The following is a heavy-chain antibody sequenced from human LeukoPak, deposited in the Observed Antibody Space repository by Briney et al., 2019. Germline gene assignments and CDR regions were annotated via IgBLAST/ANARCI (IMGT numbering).Heavy chain of an antibody. V-gene: IGHV4-30-2*01. CDR1: GGSISSGGYS. CDR3: ARVGSSGRFDY. CDR2: IYHSGST. J-gene: IGHJ4*02. D-gene: IGHD6-19*01. Sequence: SETLSLTCAVSGGSISSGGYSLSWIRQPPGKGLEWIGYIYHSGSTYYNPSLKSRVTISVDRSKNQFSLKLSSVTAADTAVYYCARVGSSGRFDYWGQGTLVTVSS.